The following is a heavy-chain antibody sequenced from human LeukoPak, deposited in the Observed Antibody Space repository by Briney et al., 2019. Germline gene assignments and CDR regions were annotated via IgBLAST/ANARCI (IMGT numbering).Heavy chain of an antibody. CDR1: GGSISSSSYY. Sequence: SETLSLTCTVSGGSISSSSYYWGWIRQPPGKGLEWIGSIYYSGSTYYNPSLKSRVTISVDTSKNQFSLKLSSVTAADTAVYYCATHRTEWIQLWTTTGGAFDIWGQGTMVTVSS. J-gene: IGHJ3*02. V-gene: IGHV4-39*07. D-gene: IGHD5-18*01. CDR3: ATHRTEWIQLWTTTGGAFDI. CDR2: IYYSGST.